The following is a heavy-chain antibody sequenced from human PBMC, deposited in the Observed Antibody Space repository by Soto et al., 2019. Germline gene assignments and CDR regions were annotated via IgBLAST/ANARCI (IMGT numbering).Heavy chain of an antibody. Sequence: WGSLRLPCAAFGFTFSGYSMNCVRQTPGKGLEWVSSISSSSSYIYYADSVKGRFTISRDNAKNSLYLQMNSLRAEDTAVYYCARERPASSPRRVQNRGNWFDPWGQGTLVTVSS. CDR2: ISSSSSYI. CDR3: ARERPASSPRRVQNRGNWFDP. CDR1: GFTFSGYS. V-gene: IGHV3-21*01. J-gene: IGHJ5*02. D-gene: IGHD6-13*01.